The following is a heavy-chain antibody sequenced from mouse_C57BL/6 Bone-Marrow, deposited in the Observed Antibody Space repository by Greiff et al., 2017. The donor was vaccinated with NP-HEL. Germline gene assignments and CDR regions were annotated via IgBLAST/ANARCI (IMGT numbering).Heavy chain of an antibody. J-gene: IGHJ3*01. CDR2: ISDGGSYT. CDR1: GFTFSSYA. CDR3: AREGNYELGRFSY. V-gene: IGHV5-4*01. Sequence: EVKLMESGGGLVKPGGSLKLSCAASGFTFSSYAMSWVRQTPEKRLEWVATISDGGSYTYYPDNVKGRFTISRDNAKNNLYLQMSHLKSEDTAMYYWAREGNYELGRFSYWGQGTLVTVSA. D-gene: IGHD2-1*01.